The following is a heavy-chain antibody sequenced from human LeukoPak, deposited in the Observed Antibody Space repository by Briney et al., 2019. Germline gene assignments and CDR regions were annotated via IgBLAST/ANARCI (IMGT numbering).Heavy chain of an antibody. J-gene: IGHJ4*02. D-gene: IGHD5-18*01. CDR3: ARDRGDVDTAMAYLPLPQSFDY. CDR2: IYYSGST. CDR1: GGSISSYY. Sequence: SETLSLTCTVSGGSISSYYWSRIRQPPGKGLEWIGYIYYSGSTNYNPSLKSRVTISVDTSKNQFSLKLSSVTAADTAVYYCARDRGDVDTAMAYLPLPQSFDYWGQGTLVTVSS. V-gene: IGHV4-59*12.